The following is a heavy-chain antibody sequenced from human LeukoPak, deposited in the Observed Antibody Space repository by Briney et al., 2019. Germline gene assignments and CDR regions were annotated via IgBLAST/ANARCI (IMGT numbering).Heavy chain of an antibody. V-gene: IGHV3-30-3*01. J-gene: IGHJ4*02. CDR1: GFTFSSYA. D-gene: IGHD6-6*01. CDR3: ARARGSIPSSSFDY. CDR2: ISYDGSNK. Sequence: GGSLRLSCAASGFTFSSYAMHWVRQAPGKGLEWVAVISYDGSNKYYADSVKGRSTISRDNSKNTLYLQMNSLRAEDTAVYYCARARGSIPSSSFDYWGQGALVTVSS.